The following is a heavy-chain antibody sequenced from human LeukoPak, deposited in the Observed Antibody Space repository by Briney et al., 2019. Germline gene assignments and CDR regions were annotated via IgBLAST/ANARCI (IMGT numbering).Heavy chain of an antibody. Sequence: SETLSLTCTVSGDSFSSVTDYWAWIRQPPGKGLEWIASGDYSGGTYYNPSLESRVAISTDTSKNQFSLKLSSVTAADTAVYYCASEPYGVGWGGEGDAFDIWGQGTIVTVSS. J-gene: IGHJ3*02. D-gene: IGHD6-19*01. CDR3: ASEPYGVGWGGEGDAFDI. CDR2: GDYSGGT. CDR1: GDSFSSVTDY. V-gene: IGHV4-39*07.